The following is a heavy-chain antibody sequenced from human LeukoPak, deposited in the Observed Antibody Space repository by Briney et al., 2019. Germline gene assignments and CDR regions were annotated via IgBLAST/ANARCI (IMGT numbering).Heavy chain of an antibody. J-gene: IGHJ4*02. CDR3: ARAYYDSSGYYPSGY. Sequence: GASVTVSCTASGYTFTSYAMHWVRQAPGQRLEWMGWINAGNGNTKYSQKFQGRVTITRDTSASTAYMELSSLRSEDTAVYYCARAYYDSSGYYPSGYWGQGTLVTVSS. CDR2: INAGNGNT. V-gene: IGHV1-3*01. D-gene: IGHD3-22*01. CDR1: GYTFTSYA.